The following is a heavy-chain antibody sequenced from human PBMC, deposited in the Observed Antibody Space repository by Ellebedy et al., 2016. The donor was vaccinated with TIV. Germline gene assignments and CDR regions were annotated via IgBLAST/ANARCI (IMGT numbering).Heavy chain of an antibody. D-gene: IGHD4-17*01. V-gene: IGHV4-59*01. CDR1: GGSISSYY. J-gene: IGHJ6*02. Sequence: MPSETLSLTCTVSGGSISSYYWSWIRQPPGKGLEWIGYIYYSGSTNYNPSLKSRVTISVDTSKNQFSLKLSSVTAADTAVYYCHMTTVTHYYYGMDVWGQGTTVTVSS. CDR2: IYYSGST. CDR3: HMTTVTHYYYGMDV.